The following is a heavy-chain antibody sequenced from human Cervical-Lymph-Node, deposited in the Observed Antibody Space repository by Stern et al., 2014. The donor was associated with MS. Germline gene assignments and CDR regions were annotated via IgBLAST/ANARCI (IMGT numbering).Heavy chain of an antibody. CDR3: ANAAALSCRSASCYKAFEH. V-gene: IGHV3-30*18. Sequence: VQLEESWGGVVQPGKFLRLSCAASGFSFSSSGMHWVRQAPGKGLECVAVIYYDGTDNYYADSVEGRFTISRDNSKNTLYLQMNSLRPEDTAVYYCANAAALSCRSASCYKAFEHWGQGILVTVSS. J-gene: IGHJ4*02. CDR1: GFSFSSSG. D-gene: IGHD2-2*02. CDR2: IYYDGTDN.